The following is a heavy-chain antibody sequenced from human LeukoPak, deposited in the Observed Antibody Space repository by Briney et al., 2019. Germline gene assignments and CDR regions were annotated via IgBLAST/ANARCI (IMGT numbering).Heavy chain of an antibody. CDR2: IYYSGST. CDR3: ARGVLYQLPPGGWFDP. J-gene: IGHJ5*02. V-gene: IGHV4-61*05. D-gene: IGHD2-2*01. Sequence: SETLSLTCTVSGGSISSSSYSWGWIRQPPGKGLEWIGYIYYSGSTNYNPSLKSRVTISVDTSKNQFSLKLSSVTAADTAVYYCARGVLYQLPPGGWFDPWGQGTLVTVSS. CDR1: GGSISSSSYS.